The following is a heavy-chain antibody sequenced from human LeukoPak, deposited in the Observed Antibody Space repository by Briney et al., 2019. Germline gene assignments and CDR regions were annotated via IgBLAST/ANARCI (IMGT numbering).Heavy chain of an antibody. V-gene: IGHV3-21*01. J-gene: IGHJ4*02. Sequence: GGSLRLSCTASGFTFSSYDMSWVRQAPGKGLEWVSSITTYSSYIHYADSVKGRFTISRDNAKNSLYLQMNSLRAEDTAVYYCARDRSNGDYAFDYWGQGALVTVSS. CDR3: ARDRSNGDYAFDY. D-gene: IGHD4-17*01. CDR2: ITTYSSYI. CDR1: GFTFSSYD.